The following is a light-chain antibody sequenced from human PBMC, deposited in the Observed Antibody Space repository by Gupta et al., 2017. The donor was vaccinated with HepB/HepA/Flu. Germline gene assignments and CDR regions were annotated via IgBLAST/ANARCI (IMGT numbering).Light chain of an antibody. CDR2: DVR. V-gene: IGLV2-14*01. J-gene: IGLJ3*02. CDR1: SSDVGGYNY. CDR3: SAYTSSSTLV. Sequence: QSALSQTASVSGSPGLAITISCSRTSSDVGGYNYVCWYQQHQGKPHKLTMYDVRNRPSGVSNRNAGSTSANPNYPTTAGRQAEDAADYYCSAYTSSSTLVYGGGTKLTVL.